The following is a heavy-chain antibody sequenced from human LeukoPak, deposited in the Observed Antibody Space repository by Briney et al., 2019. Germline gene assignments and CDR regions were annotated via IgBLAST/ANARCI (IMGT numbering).Heavy chain of an antibody. D-gene: IGHD6-6*01. V-gene: IGHV3-21*01. Sequence: GGSLRLSCAASGFTFSSYSMNWVRQAPGKGLEWVSSISSSSSYIYYADSVKGRFTISRDNARNSLYLQMNSLRADDTAVYYCTRGEWSSSPFDYWGQGTLVTVSS. J-gene: IGHJ4*02. CDR3: TRGEWSSSPFDY. CDR1: GFTFSSYS. CDR2: ISSSSSYI.